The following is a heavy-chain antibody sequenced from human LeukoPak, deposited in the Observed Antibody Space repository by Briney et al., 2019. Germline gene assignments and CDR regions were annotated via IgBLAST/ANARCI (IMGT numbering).Heavy chain of an antibody. CDR1: GGSFSGYY. V-gene: IGHV4-34*01. Sequence: SETLSLTCAVYGGSFSGYYWSWIRQPPGKGLEWIGEINHSGSTNYNPSLKSRVTISVDTSKNQFSLKLSSVTAADTAVYYCARGGIRNQDYDILTGYFRFDYWGQGTLVTVSS. CDR3: ARGGIRNQDYDILTGYFRFDY. J-gene: IGHJ4*02. D-gene: IGHD3-9*01. CDR2: INHSGST.